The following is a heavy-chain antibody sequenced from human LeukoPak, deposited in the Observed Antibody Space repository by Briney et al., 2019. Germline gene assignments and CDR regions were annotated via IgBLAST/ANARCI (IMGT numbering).Heavy chain of an antibody. Sequence: PGGSLRLSCAASGFTFSTYSMNWVRQAPGKGLEWVSAISSGSDNTYYADSVKGRFTVPRDNSKNTLFLQINSLRAEDTAVYYCARVAWPDSFDIWGQGTMVTVSS. CDR2: ISSGSDNT. CDR1: GFTFSTYS. J-gene: IGHJ3*02. CDR3: ARVAWPDSFDI. D-gene: IGHD5-24*01. V-gene: IGHV3-21*04.